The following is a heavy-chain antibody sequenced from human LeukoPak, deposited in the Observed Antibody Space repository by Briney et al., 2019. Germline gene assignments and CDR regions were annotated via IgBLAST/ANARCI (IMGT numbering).Heavy chain of an antibody. J-gene: IGHJ4*02. CDR3: ARVSRGPHPYYYDSSGYMDY. Sequence: GGSLRLSCAASGFTLSSNYMSWVRQAPGKGLERVPVIYSGGSTYYADSVKGRFTISRDNSKNTLYLQMNSLRAEDTAVYYCARVSRGPHPYYYDSSGYMDYWGQGTLVTVSS. CDR1: GFTLSSNY. CDR2: IYSGGST. D-gene: IGHD3-22*01. V-gene: IGHV3-53*01.